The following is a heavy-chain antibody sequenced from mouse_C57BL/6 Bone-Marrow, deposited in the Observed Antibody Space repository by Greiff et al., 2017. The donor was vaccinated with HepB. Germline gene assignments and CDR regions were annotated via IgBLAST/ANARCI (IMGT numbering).Heavy chain of an antibody. CDR3: TRKGTAQAIDY. D-gene: IGHD3-2*02. Sequence: VQLQQSGAELVRPGASVTLSCKASGYTFTDYEMHWVKQTPVHGLEWIGAIDPETGGTAYNQKFKGKAILTADKSSSTAYMELRSLTSEDSAVYYCTRKGTAQAIDYWGQGTTLTVSS. CDR2: IDPETGGT. CDR1: GYTFTDYE. V-gene: IGHV1-15*01. J-gene: IGHJ2*01.